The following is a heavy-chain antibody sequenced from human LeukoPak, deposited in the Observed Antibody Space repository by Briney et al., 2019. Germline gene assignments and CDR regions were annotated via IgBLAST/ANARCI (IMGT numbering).Heavy chain of an antibody. CDR2: IYSGGST. CDR3: ARALDY. CDR1: GFSFSGYS. Sequence: GGSLRLSCAASGFSFSGYSMNWVRQAPGKGLEWVSVIYSGGSTYYADSVKGRFTISRDNSKNTLYLQMNSLRAEDTAVYYCARALDYWGQGTLVTVSS. J-gene: IGHJ4*02. V-gene: IGHV3-66*01.